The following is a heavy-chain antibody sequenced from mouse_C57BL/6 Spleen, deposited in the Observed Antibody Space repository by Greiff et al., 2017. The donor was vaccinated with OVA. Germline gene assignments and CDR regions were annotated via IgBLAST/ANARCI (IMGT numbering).Heavy chain of an antibody. CDR1: GFTFTDYY. D-gene: IGHD2-1*01. CDR3: ARYIYGNYAMDY. Sequence: EVKLMESGGGLVQPGGSLSLSCAASGFTFTDYYMSWVRQPPGKALEWLGFIRNKANGYTTEYSVSVKGRFTISRDNSQSILYLQMNALRAEDSATYYCARYIYGNYAMDYGGQGTSVTVSS. J-gene: IGHJ4*01. V-gene: IGHV7-3*01. CDR2: IRNKANGYTT.